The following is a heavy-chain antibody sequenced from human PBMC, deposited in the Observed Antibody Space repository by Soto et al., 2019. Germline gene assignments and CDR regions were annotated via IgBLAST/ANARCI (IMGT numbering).Heavy chain of an antibody. CDR2: IKPDGSQK. J-gene: IGHJ3*01. Sequence: QLVESGGGLVQPGGSLRLSCAASGFTFTTYWMSWVRQVPGKGLEWVANIKPDGSQKWYVDSVKGRVTISRDNAKDSLFLPMSCLRAEATAVYYWASGEYHEANGPFSDALADWGQGTMFAV. CDR1: GFTFTTYW. V-gene: IGHV3-7*02. D-gene: IGHD4-17*01. CDR3: ASGEYHEANGPFSDALAD.